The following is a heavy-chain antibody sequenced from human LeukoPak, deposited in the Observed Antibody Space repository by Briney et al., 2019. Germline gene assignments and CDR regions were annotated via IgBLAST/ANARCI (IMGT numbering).Heavy chain of an antibody. J-gene: IGHJ1*01. D-gene: IGHD1-26*01. V-gene: IGHV1-2*02. Sequence: GASVKVSCKASGYTFSGYYIHCVRQAPGQGLEWMGWINPNSGGTKYAQKHQGRVTMTRDTSISTAYMELGRLRSDDTAVYYCAREWELLRKYLYHWGQGTLVTVSS. CDR1: GYTFSGYY. CDR2: INPNSGGT. CDR3: AREWELLRKYLYH.